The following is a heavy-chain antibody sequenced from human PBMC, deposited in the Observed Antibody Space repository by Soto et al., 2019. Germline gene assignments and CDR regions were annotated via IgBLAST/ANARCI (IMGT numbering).Heavy chain of an antibody. CDR1: GYTISTYA. CDR3: ARVWGSGWSFDS. V-gene: IGHV1-3*01. Sequence: QVQLVQSGAEVKKPGASVTVSCKASGYTISTYAMHWVRQAPGQRLEWMGWINAGNGNTKYAQMFEDRVTITRDTSASIVYMELSSLGSEDTAVYYCARVWGSGWSFDSWGQGTLVTVFS. D-gene: IGHD6-19*01. CDR2: INAGNGNT. J-gene: IGHJ4*02.